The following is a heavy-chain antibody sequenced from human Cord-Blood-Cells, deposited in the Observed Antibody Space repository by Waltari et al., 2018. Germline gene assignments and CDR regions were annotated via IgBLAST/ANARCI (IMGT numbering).Heavy chain of an antibody. V-gene: IGHV3-33*01. CDR3: ARAEYWYFDL. J-gene: IGHJ2*01. CDR2: IWYDGSNK. CDR1: GFTFSSYG. Sequence: QVQLVASGGGVVQPGRSLRLSCAASGFTFSSYGMHWVRQAPGKALEWVAVIWYDGSNKYYADSVKGRFTISRDNSKNTLYLQMNSLRAEDTAVYYCARAEYWYFDLWGRGTLVTVSS.